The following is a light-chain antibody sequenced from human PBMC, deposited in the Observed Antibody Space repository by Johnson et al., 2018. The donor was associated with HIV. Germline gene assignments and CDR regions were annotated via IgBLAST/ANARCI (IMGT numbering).Light chain of an antibody. CDR3: GTWDNSLNVYV. J-gene: IGLJ1*01. CDR1: SSNIGNNY. CDR2: DNN. Sequence: QSVLTQPPSVSEAPGQKVNISCSGSSSNIGNNYVSWYQHFPGTAPKLLIYDNNKRPSGIPDRFSGSKSGTSATLGIAGLQTGDEADYFCGTWDNSLNVYVFGTATKVTGL. V-gene: IGLV1-51*01.